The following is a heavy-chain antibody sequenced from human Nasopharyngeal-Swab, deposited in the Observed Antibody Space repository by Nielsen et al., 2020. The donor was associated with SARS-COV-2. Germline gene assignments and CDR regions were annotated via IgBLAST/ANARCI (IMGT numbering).Heavy chain of an antibody. V-gene: IGHV3-49*04. D-gene: IGHD3/OR15-3a*01. CDR2: IRKKASGGTT. CDR3: IGRLFGQHGDFKH. Sequence: GGSLRLSCTTSGFIFGDYAMSWVRQAPGKGLEWVGFIRKKASGGTTEYAASARGRFAISRDDSKSIAYLQIYSLKTEDTAVYYCIGRLFGQHGDFKHWGQGTLVTVSS. CDR1: GFIFGDYA. J-gene: IGHJ1*01.